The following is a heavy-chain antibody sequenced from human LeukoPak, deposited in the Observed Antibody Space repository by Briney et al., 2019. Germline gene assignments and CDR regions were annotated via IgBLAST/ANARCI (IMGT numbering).Heavy chain of an antibody. V-gene: IGHV3-21*01. CDR2: ISSSSSYI. J-gene: IGHJ4*02. CDR3: ARVRAYCGGDGSASFDY. CDR1: GFTFSSYS. D-gene: IGHD2-21*02. Sequence: GGSLRLSCAASGFTFSSYSMNWVRQAPGKGLEWVSSISSSSSYIYYADSVKGRFTISRDNAKNSLYLQMNSLRAEDTAVYYCARVRAYCGGDGSASFDYWGQGTLVTVSS.